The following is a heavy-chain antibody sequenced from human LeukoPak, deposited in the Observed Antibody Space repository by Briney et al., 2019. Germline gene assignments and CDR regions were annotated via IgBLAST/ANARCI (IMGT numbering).Heavy chain of an antibody. CDR3: ASYGESGYHYYFDY. J-gene: IGHJ4*02. D-gene: IGHD3-22*01. Sequence: ASVKVSCKASGYTFTGYYMHWVRQAPGQGLEWRGWINPNSGGTNYEQKFQGRVTMTRDTSISTAYMELSRLRSDDTAVYYCASYGESGYHYYFDYWGQGTLVTVSS. V-gene: IGHV1-2*02. CDR1: GYTFTGYY. CDR2: INPNSGGT.